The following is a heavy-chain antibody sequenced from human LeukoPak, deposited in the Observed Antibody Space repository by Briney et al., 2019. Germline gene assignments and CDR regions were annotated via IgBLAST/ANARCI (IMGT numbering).Heavy chain of an antibody. CDR1: GFIFSYYG. CDR3: AKDLFYYYDSSGYSGRAFDY. V-gene: IGHV3-30*18. CDR2: ISYDGSNK. Sequence: GGSLRLSCAASGFIFSYYGMYWVRQTPGKELEWVAIISYDGSNKYYADSVKGRFTISRDNSKNTLYLQMNSLRAEDTAVYYCAKDLFYYYDSSGYSGRAFDYWGQGTLVTVSS. D-gene: IGHD3-22*01. J-gene: IGHJ4*02.